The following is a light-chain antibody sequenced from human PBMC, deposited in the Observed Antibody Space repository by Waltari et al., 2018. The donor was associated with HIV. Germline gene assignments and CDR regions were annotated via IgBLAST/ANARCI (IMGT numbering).Light chain of an antibody. J-gene: IGKJ1*01. CDR2: KAS. CDR1: QSISSW. Sequence: DIQMTQTSSTLSASVGDRVTITCRASQSISSWLAWYQQQPGKASKLLSYKASSLKSGVPSRFSGSGSGTEFTLTISSLQPDDFATYYCQQYNSYSVTFGQGTKVEIK. V-gene: IGKV1-5*03. CDR3: QQYNSYSVT.